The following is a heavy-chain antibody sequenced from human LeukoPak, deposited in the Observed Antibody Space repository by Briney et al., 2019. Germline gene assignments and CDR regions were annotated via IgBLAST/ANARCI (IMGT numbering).Heavy chain of an antibody. CDR2: IYYSGTT. J-gene: IGHJ4*02. V-gene: IGHV4-39*07. CDR1: GGSISSGTSY. Sequence: SETLSLTCTVSGGSISSGTSYWGWIRQPPGKGLEWIGTIYYSGTTYYNPSLKSRVTISVDTSKNQFSLNLISVTAADTAVYYCARGGYSYGTLFDYWGQGTLVTVSS. D-gene: IGHD5-18*01. CDR3: ARGGYSYGTLFDY.